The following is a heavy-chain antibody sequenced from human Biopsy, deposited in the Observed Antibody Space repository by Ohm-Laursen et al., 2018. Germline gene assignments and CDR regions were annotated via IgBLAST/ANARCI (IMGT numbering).Heavy chain of an antibody. CDR2: INPSGGST. CDR1: GYTFTGQD. D-gene: IGHD5-18*01. CDR3: ARDWNSGWRLPGMVNYYYNGMDV. Sequence: ASVKVSCKASGYTFTGQDMHWVRQAPGQGLEWMGIINPSGGSTSNTQKFQGRVTMTRDTSTSTVYMELSSLRSEDTAVYYCARDWNSGWRLPGMVNYYYNGMDVWGQGTTVTVSS. V-gene: IGHV1-46*01. J-gene: IGHJ6*02.